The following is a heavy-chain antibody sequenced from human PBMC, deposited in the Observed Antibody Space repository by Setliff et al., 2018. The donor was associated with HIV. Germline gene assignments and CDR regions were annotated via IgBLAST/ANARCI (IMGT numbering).Heavy chain of an antibody. V-gene: IGHV4-39*07. D-gene: IGHD1-26*01. CDR1: GDLIRNSYYY. CDR3: ARASVGATGLYAFEI. CDR2: ISHSGTT. J-gene: IGHJ3*02. Sequence: LSLTCDVSGDLIRNSYYYWAWIRQPPGKGLEWIGEISHSGTTTYSPSLESRVTISVDTSKNQFSLRLNSVTAADTAVYYCARASVGATGLYAFEIWGQGTMVTVSS.